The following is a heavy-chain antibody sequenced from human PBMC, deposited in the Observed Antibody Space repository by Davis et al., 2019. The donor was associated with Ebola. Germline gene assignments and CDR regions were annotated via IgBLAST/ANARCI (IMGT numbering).Heavy chain of an antibody. J-gene: IGHJ4*02. CDR1: GGSISSYY. D-gene: IGHD6-19*01. CDR3: ARDSSSGWYFDY. CDR2: NYYSGST. V-gene: IGHV4-59*12. Sequence: SETLSLTCTVSGGSISSYYWSWIRQPPGKGLEWIGYNYYSGSTNYNPSLKSRVTISVDTSKNQFSLKLSSVTAADTAVYYCARDSSSGWYFDYWGQGTLVTVSS.